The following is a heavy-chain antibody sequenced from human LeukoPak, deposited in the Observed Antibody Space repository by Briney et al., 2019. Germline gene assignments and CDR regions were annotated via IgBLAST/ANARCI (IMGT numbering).Heavy chain of an antibody. CDR3: ARDFWGAYRVDYFDC. J-gene: IGHJ4*02. CDR2: IKQDGSET. V-gene: IGHV3-7*01. Sequence: PGGSLRLSCAASGFTFSNDWMSSVRRAPGKGLEWVANIKQDGSETYFVDSVRGRFTISRDNAKKSLYLQMNSLRAEDTAVYYCARDFWGAYRVDYFDCWGQGTLVTVSS. CDR1: GFTFSNDW. D-gene: IGHD3-3*01.